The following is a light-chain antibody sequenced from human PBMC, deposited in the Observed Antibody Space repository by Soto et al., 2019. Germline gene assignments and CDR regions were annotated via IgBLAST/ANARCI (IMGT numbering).Light chain of an antibody. CDR2: GAS. CDR3: QQYGSQGIT. V-gene: IGKV3-20*01. J-gene: IGKJ5*01. CDR1: QSVSSRY. Sequence: EIWLTQCPGTLSLSPGERATLSWRASQSVSSRYLAWYQKKHGQAPRVLIYGASSRATGIPERLRGSGSGTDLTLTISRMEHEDFEVYYCQQYGSQGITFGQGTRLEIK.